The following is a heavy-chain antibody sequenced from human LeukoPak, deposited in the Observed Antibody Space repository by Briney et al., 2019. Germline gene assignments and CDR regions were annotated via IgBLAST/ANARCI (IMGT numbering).Heavy chain of an antibody. CDR3: ARDQGYTTSWHDY. CDR1: GFIFSSFE. CDR2: INSGGITV. J-gene: IGHJ4*02. D-gene: IGHD6-13*01. Sequence: GGSLRLSCAASGFIFSSFEMNWVRQAPGKGLEWVSYINSGGITVYYADSVKGGFTVSRDNAKNSLYLQLNSLRAEDTAIYYCARDQGYTTSWHDYWGQGTLVTVSS. V-gene: IGHV3-48*03.